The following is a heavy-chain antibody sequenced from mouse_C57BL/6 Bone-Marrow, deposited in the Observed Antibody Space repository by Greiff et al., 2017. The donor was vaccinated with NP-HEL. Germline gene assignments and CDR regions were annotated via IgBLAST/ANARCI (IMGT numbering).Heavy chain of an antibody. Sequence: EADGVTFTDYYMSWVRQPPGKALEWLGFIRNKANGYTTEYSASVKGRFTISRDNSQSILYLQMNALRAEDSATYYCARSPYYYGSSPYWYFDVWGTGTTVTVSS. J-gene: IGHJ1*03. CDR1: GVTFTDYY. CDR3: ARSPYYYGSSPYWYFDV. D-gene: IGHD1-1*01. CDR2: IRNKANGYTT. V-gene: IGHV7-3*01.